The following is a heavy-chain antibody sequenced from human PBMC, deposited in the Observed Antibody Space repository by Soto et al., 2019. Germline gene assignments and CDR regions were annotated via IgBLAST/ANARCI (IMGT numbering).Heavy chain of an antibody. Sequence: QVQLVQSGAEVKKPGSSVKVSCKASGGTFSSYAISWVRQAPGQGLEWMGGVLPIFGTATYAQKFQGRVTITADESTSTAYMELSSLRSEYKAVYYCAVSVTTPYGIDVWGQGTTVTVSS. CDR1: GGTFSSYA. J-gene: IGHJ6*02. CDR3: AVSVTTPYGIDV. V-gene: IGHV1-69*01. D-gene: IGHD4-17*01. CDR2: VLPIFGTA.